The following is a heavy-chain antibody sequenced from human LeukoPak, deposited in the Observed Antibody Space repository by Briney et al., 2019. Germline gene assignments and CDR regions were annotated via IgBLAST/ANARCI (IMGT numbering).Heavy chain of an antibody. V-gene: IGHV1-18*01. J-gene: IGHJ4*02. CDR2: ISAYNGNT. CDR3: ARDADKYYYGSGLDY. CDR1: GYTFTSYG. D-gene: IGHD3-10*01. Sequence: GASVKVSCKASGYTFTSYGISWVRQAPGQGLEWMGWISAYNGNTNYAQKLQGRVTMTTDTSTSTVYMELSSLRSEDTAVYYCARDADKYYYGSGLDYWGQGTLVTVSS.